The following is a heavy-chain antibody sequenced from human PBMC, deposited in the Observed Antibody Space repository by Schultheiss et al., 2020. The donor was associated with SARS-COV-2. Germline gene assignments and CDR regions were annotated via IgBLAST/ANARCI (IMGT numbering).Heavy chain of an antibody. J-gene: IGHJ4*02. V-gene: IGHV3-30*04. Sequence: GESLKISCAASGFTFRNYAFHWARQAPGKGLEWVAVISYDGSNKYYADSVKGRFTISRDNSKNTLYLQMNSLRVEDTAVYYCAKDIVVVTAIPRTRPDQFDYWGQGTLVTVSS. CDR1: GFTFRNYA. D-gene: IGHD2-21*02. CDR3: AKDIVVVTAIPRTRPDQFDY. CDR2: ISYDGSNK.